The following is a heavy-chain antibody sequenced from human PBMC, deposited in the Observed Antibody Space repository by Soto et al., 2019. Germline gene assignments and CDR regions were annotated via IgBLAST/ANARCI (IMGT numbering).Heavy chain of an antibody. J-gene: IGHJ3*02. CDR1: GLTFSNAW. CDR3: TRESRHTSGWYGAFDI. Sequence: EVQLVESGGGLVQPGGSLRLSCAASGLTFSNAWMSWVRQAPGKGLEWVGRIKSEADGGTADYAAPVKGRFTISRDDSKNTLYLQMNSLKTEDTAVYYCTRESRHTSGWYGAFDIWGQGTMVTVSS. D-gene: IGHD6-19*01. CDR2: IKSEADGGTA. V-gene: IGHV3-15*01.